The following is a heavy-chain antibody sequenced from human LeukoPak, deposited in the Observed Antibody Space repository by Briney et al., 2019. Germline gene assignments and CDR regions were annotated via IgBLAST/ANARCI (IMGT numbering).Heavy chain of an antibody. D-gene: IGHD3-10*01. J-gene: IGHJ5*02. Sequence: ASVKVSCKVSGYTLTELSMHWVRQAPGKGLEWMGGFDPEDGETIYAQKFQGRVTMTEDTSTDTAYMELSSLRSEDTAVYYCARDLYGSGSSGFDPWGQGILVTVSS. CDR1: GYTLTELS. CDR3: ARDLYGSGSSGFDP. V-gene: IGHV1-24*01. CDR2: FDPEDGET.